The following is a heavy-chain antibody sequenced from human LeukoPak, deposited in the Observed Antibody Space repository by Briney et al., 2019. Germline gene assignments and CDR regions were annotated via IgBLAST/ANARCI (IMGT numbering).Heavy chain of an antibody. Sequence: GASVNVSCKASGYTFTGYYMHWVRQAPGQGLEWMGWINPNSGGTNYAQKFQGRVTMTRDTSISTAYMELSRLRSDDTAVYYCARASRRITIFGVGENGYWGQGTLVTVSS. CDR1: GYTFTGYY. J-gene: IGHJ4*02. CDR2: INPNSGGT. CDR3: ARASRRITIFGVGENGY. V-gene: IGHV1-2*02. D-gene: IGHD3-3*01.